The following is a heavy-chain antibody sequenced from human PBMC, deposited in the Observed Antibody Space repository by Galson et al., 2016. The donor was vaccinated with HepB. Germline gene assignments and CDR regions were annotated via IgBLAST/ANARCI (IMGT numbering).Heavy chain of an antibody. CDR1: GGTFSSYA. D-gene: IGHD6-13*01. Sequence: SVKVSCKASGGTFSSYAIRWVRQAPGQGLEWMGGIIPIFGTANYAQKFQGRVTITADKSTSTAYMELSSLRSEDTAVYYCARAGSSNWLYYYYYMDVWGKGATVTVSS. J-gene: IGHJ6*03. CDR3: ARAGSSNWLYYYYYMDV. CDR2: IIPIFGTA. V-gene: IGHV1-69*06.